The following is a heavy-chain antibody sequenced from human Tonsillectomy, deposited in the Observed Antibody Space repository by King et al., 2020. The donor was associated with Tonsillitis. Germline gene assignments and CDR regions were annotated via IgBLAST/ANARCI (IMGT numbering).Heavy chain of an antibody. D-gene: IGHD4-23*01. V-gene: IGHV3-9*01. CDR2: ISWNSGSI. CDR3: AKDMGGGNSGEDAFDI. CDR1: GFTFDDYA. J-gene: IGHJ3*02. Sequence: VQLVESGGGLVQPGRSLRLSCAASGFTFDDYAMHWVRQAPGKGLEWVSGISWNSGSIGYADSVKGRFTISRDNAKNSLYLQMNSLRAEDTALYYCAKDMGGGNSGEDAFDIWGQGTMVTVSS.